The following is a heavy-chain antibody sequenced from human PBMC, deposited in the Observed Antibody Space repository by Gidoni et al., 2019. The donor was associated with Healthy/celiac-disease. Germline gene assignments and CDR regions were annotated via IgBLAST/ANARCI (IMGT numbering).Heavy chain of an antibody. Sequence: VAVISYDGSNKYYADSVKGRFTISRDNSKNTLYLQMNSLRAEDTAVYYCASLEMLWFGEPTPNFDYWGQGTLVTVSS. D-gene: IGHD3-10*01. CDR2: ISYDGSNK. V-gene: IGHV3-30-3*01. J-gene: IGHJ4*02. CDR3: ASLEMLWFGEPTPNFDY.